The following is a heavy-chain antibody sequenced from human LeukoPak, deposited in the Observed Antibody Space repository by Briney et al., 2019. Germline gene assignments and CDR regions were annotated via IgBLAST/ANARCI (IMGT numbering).Heavy chain of an antibody. Sequence: GASVKVSCKASGYTFTGYYMHWVRQAPGQGLEWMGWISAYNGNTNYAQKLQGRVTMTTDTSTSTAYMELRSLRSDDTAVYYCARSLTRGYYYDSSGYYNWFDPWGQGTLVTVSS. D-gene: IGHD3-22*01. CDR2: ISAYNGNT. CDR3: ARSLTRGYYYDSSGYYNWFDP. J-gene: IGHJ5*02. CDR1: GYTFTGYY. V-gene: IGHV1-18*04.